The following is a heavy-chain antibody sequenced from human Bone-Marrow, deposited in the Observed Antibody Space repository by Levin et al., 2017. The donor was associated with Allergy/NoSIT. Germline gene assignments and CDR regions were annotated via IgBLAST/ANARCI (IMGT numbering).Heavy chain of an antibody. J-gene: IGHJ6*02. Sequence: PGGSLRLSCAASGFTFSSYAMRWVRQAPGKGLEWVSVISSSGDNIYYADSVKGRLTISRDNSKNTLYLEMNTMRAEDTAVYYCARASRFLEWLLYYYAMDVWGQGTTVTVSS. CDR2: ISSSGDNI. CDR3: ARASRFLEWLLYYYAMDV. V-gene: IGHV3-23*01. CDR1: GFTFSSYA. D-gene: IGHD3-3*01.